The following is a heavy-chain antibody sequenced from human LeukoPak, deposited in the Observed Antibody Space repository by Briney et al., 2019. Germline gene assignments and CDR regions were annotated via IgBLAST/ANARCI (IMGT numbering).Heavy chain of an antibody. D-gene: IGHD4-17*01. CDR1: GYTFTGYY. Sequence: ASVKVSCKASGYTFTGYYMHWVRQAPGQGLEWMGWMSPNSGNTGYAQKFQGRITMTKSTSISTAYMELSDLESEDTAVYYCARTPPDYGIDYWGQGTLVTVSS. CDR3: ARTPPDYGIDY. J-gene: IGHJ4*02. V-gene: IGHV1-8*02. CDR2: MSPNSGNT.